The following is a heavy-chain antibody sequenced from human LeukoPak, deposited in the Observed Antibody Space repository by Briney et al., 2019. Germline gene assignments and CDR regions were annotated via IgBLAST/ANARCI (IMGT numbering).Heavy chain of an antibody. J-gene: IGHJ3*02. D-gene: IGHD2-21*02. CDR3: ASQHIVVVTAPFDI. CDR2: IYYSGST. Sequence: SETLSLTCTVSGGSISSYYWSWIRQPPGKGLEWIGYIYYSGSTNYNPSLKSRVTISVDTSKNQFSLKLGSVTAADTAVYYCASQHIVVVTAPFDIWGQGTMVTVSS. V-gene: IGHV4-59*08. CDR1: GGSISSYY.